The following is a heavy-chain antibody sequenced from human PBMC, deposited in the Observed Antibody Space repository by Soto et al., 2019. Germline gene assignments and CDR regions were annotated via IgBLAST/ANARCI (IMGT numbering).Heavy chain of an antibody. D-gene: IGHD6-19*01. CDR3: AKVRGSGWFFDY. Sequence: GSLRLSCAASGFTFSSYAMSWVRQAPGKGLEWVSAISGSGGSTYYADSVKGRFTISRDNSKNTLYLQMNSLRAEDTAVYYCAKVRGSGWFFDYWGQGTLVTVSS. CDR1: GFTFSSYA. CDR2: ISGSGGST. J-gene: IGHJ4*02. V-gene: IGHV3-23*01.